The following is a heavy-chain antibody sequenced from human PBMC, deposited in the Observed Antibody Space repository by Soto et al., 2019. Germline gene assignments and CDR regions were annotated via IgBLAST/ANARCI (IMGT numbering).Heavy chain of an antibody. CDR1: GFTFRNAW. V-gene: IGHV3-15*01. CDR2: IKSETNGGTT. Sequence: EVQLVESGGGLVKPGGSLRLSCAASGFTFRNAWMSWVRQAPGKGLEWVGRIKSETNGGTTDYTAPVKGRFTSSRDDSRNTLYLQMNSLKTEDTAVYYCTTGGLGTWGQGTMVSVSS. CDR3: TTGGLGT. D-gene: IGHD1-1*01. J-gene: IGHJ3*01.